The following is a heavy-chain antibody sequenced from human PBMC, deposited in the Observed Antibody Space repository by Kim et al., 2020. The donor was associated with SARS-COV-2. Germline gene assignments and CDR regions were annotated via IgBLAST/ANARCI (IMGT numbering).Heavy chain of an antibody. J-gene: IGHJ4*01. CDR3: ARVHCTSASCYPDH. CDR1: SFTFDDYG. D-gene: IGHD2-2*01. CDR2: INWNGDTI. V-gene: IGHV3-20*04. Sequence: GGSLRLSCAASSFTFDDYGMSWVRQGPGKGLEWLSYINWNGDTILYADSVRGRFTISRDNAKNSLYLHMKSLRAEDTALYFCARVHCTSASCYPDHWGHGTLVTVSS.